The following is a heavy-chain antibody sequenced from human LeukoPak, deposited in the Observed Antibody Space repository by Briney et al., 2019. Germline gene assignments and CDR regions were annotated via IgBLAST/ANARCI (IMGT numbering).Heavy chain of an antibody. V-gene: IGHV1-2*02. D-gene: IGHD3-10*01. CDR2: INLNSGGT. CDR3: ARASITMVRGGKLPYFDY. J-gene: IGHJ4*02. CDR1: GSTFTGYY. Sequence: ASVKVSCKASGSTFTGYYMHLVRQAPGQGLGWMGGINLNSGGTNYAQTFQGRGTMTRATAISTAYLELSRLRSDDTAVYYCARASITMVRGGKLPYFDYWGQGTLVTVSS.